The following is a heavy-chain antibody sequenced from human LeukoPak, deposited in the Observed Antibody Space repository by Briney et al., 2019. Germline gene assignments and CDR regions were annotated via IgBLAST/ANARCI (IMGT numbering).Heavy chain of an antibody. V-gene: IGHV1-2*02. CDR2: INPHTGDT. CDR3: ARCNSVTCPWTY. CDR1: GYTFTGYY. J-gene: IGHJ4*02. Sequence: ASVKVSCKASGYTFTGYYMHWVRQAPGQGLEWMGWINPHTGDTDYAQKFQGRVTMTRDTSISTAYMQLSRLTSDDTAVYYCARCNSVTCPWTYWGQGTLVIVSS. D-gene: IGHD2/OR15-2a*01.